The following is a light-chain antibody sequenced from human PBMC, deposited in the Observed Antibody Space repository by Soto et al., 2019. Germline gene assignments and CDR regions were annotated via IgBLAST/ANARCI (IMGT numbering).Light chain of an antibody. V-gene: IGLV1-44*01. J-gene: IGLJ1*01. CDR3: AAWDDSLNGSV. CDR2: SNH. CDR1: SSNIGSYT. Sequence: QSVLTQPPSASGTPGQTVTVSCSGSSSNIGSYTVNWYQQLPGTAPKLVIYSNHQRPSGVPDRVSGSKSGTSASLAISGLQSEDEADYYCAAWDDSLNGSVFGSGTKLTVL.